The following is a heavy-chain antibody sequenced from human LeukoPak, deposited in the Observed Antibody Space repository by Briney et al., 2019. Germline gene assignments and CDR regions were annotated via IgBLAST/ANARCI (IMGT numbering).Heavy chain of an antibody. CDR3: ARDLSRIAGAGLDY. D-gene: IGHD6-13*01. CDR1: GFTLNSYA. Sequence: GGSLRLSCAPSGFTLNSYAMHWVRQAPGKGLEWVAVISYDGNNEYYADSVKGRFTISRDNSRNTLSLQMNSLRGEDTAVYYCARDLSRIAGAGLDYWGQGTLVTVSS. CDR2: ISYDGNNE. V-gene: IGHV3-30*04. J-gene: IGHJ4*02.